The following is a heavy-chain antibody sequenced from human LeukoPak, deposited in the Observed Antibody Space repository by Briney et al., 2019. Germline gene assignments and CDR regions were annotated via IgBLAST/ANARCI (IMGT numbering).Heavy chain of an antibody. Sequence: EASETLSLTCAVYGEPFNGYYWNWIRQSPGKGLEWVSYISSSSSTIYYADSVKGRFTISRDDAKNSLYLQMNSLRAEDTAVNYCARDSMVRATSLDYWGQGTLVTVSS. D-gene: IGHD3-10*01. CDR1: GEPFNGYY. V-gene: IGHV3-48*04. CDR3: ARDSMVRATSLDY. J-gene: IGHJ4*02. CDR2: ISSSSSTI.